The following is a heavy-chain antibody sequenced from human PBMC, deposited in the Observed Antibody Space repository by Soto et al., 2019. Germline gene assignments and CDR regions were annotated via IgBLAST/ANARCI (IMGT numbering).Heavy chain of an antibody. Sequence: EASVKVSCKASGYTFTSYDINWVRQATGQGLEWMGWMNPNSGNTGYAQKFQGRVTMTRNTSISTAYMELSSLRSEDTAVYYCARGIAAAGTVGFYYYYYYMDVWGKGTTVTVSS. V-gene: IGHV1-8*01. CDR3: ARGIAAAGTVGFYYYYYYMDV. CDR2: MNPNSGNT. D-gene: IGHD6-13*01. CDR1: GYTFTSYD. J-gene: IGHJ6*03.